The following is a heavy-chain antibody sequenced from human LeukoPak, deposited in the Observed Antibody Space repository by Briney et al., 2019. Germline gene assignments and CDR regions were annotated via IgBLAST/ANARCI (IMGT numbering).Heavy chain of an antibody. CDR3: ARGYVDIVATGPATPEYYFDY. Sequence: ASVKVSCKASGYTFTSYYMHWVRRAPGQGLEWMGIINPSGGSTSYAQKFQGRVTMTRDTSTSTVYMELSSLRSEDTAVYYCARGYVDIVATGPATPEYYFDYWGQGTLVTVSS. D-gene: IGHD5-12*01. J-gene: IGHJ4*02. CDR1: GYTFTSYY. CDR2: INPSGGST. V-gene: IGHV1-46*01.